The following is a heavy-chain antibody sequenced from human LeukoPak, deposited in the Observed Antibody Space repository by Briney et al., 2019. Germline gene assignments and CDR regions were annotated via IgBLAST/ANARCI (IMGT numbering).Heavy chain of an antibody. CDR1: AGSISSGGYS. J-gene: IGHJ4*02. Sequence: PSQTLSLTCAVSAGSISSGGYSWSWIRQPPGKGLEWIGYIYHSGSTYYNPSLKSRVTISVDRSKNQFSLKLSSVTAADTAVYYYARGRYCSGGSCYSADPLDYWGQGTLVTVSS. CDR3: ARGRYCSGGSCYSADPLDY. CDR2: IYHSGST. D-gene: IGHD2-15*01. V-gene: IGHV4-30-2*01.